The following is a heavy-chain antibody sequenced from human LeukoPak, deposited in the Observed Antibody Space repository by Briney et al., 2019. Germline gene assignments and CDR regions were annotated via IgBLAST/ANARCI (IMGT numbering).Heavy chain of an antibody. D-gene: IGHD5-18*01. J-gene: IGHJ6*03. Sequence: GASVKVSCKASGGTFSSYAISWVRQAPGQGLEWMGGIIPIFGTANYAQKFQGRVTITADESTSTAYMELSSLRSEDTAVYYCARSPDTAMVHGYYYYYMDVWGNGTTVTISS. CDR3: ARSPDTAMVHGYYYYYMDV. V-gene: IGHV1-69*13. CDR2: IIPIFGTA. CDR1: GGTFSSYA.